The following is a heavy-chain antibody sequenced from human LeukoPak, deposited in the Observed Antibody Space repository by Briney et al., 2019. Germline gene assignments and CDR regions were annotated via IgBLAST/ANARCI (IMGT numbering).Heavy chain of an antibody. V-gene: IGHV4-59*01. CDR2: IEKSGSA. CDR3: AREKIAPDTAMVHDY. CDR1: GGSISDYH. Sequence: SETLSLTCTVFGGSISDYHWSWIRQPPGKGLEWIGYIEKSGSANYNPSLKSRVIISVETSKNQLSLRLRSVTAADTAVYYCAREKIAPDTAMVHDYWGQGTLVTVSS. J-gene: IGHJ4*02. D-gene: IGHD5-18*01.